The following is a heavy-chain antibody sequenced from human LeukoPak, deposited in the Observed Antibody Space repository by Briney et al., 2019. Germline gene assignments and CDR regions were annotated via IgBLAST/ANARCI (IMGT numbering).Heavy chain of an antibody. J-gene: IGHJ4*02. CDR1: GGSHSICSYY. D-gene: IGHD2-21*02. V-gene: IGHV4-61*02. CDR2: IYTSRST. CDR3: AREGGGYCGGDCYAYYFDY. Sequence: SQTLSLTRTFSGGSHSICSYYWIWIRQPAGKGLEWIGRIYTSRSTNYNPSLKSRVTISVDTSKNQFSLKLSSVTAADTAVYYCAREGGGYCGGDCYAYYFDYWGQGTLVTVSS.